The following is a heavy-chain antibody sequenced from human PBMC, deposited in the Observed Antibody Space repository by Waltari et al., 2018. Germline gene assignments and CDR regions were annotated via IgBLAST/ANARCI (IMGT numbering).Heavy chain of an antibody. V-gene: IGHV4-39*01. CDR3: ATLPIPLELWYFDL. CDR2: LHYGGSS. Sequence: QLQLQESGPGLVNPSETLSLTCPVSGVSISTSSYYWGWIRQPPGKGLDWIGSLHYGGSSYFNPSLKSRVTISVDTSKNQFSRKLTSVTAADTAVYYCATLPIPLELWYFDLWGRGTLVTVSS. CDR1: GVSISTSSYY. J-gene: IGHJ2*01. D-gene: IGHD1-7*01.